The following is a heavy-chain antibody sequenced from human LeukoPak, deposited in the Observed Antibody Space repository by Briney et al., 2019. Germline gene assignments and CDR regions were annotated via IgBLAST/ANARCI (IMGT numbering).Heavy chain of an antibody. J-gene: IGHJ4*02. CDR1: GGSFSGYY. CDR3: ARGHSSSWYRAPRGLY. D-gene: IGHD6-13*01. V-gene: IGHV4-34*01. Sequence: SETLSLTCAVYGGSFSGYYWSWIRQPPGKGLEWIGEINHSGSTNYNPYLKSRVTISVDTSKNQFSLKLSSVTAADTAVYHCARGHSSSWYRAPRGLYWGQGTLVSVSS. CDR2: INHSGST.